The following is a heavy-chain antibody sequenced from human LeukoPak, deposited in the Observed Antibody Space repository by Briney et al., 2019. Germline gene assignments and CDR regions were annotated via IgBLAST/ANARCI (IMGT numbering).Heavy chain of an antibody. D-gene: IGHD5-24*01. CDR3: ARGLRARDGYNYGWFDP. Sequence: PSETLSLTCTVSGGSISSSIYYWGWIRQPPGKGLEWIGNMYYSGSTYYNPSLKSRVTISLDTSKNQFSLKLSSVTAADTAVYYCARGLRARDGYNYGWFDPWGQGTLVTVSS. CDR2: MYYSGST. CDR1: GGSISSSIYY. V-gene: IGHV4-39*01. J-gene: IGHJ5*02.